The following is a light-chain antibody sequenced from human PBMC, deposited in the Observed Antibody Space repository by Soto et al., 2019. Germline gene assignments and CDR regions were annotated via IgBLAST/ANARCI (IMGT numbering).Light chain of an antibody. CDR2: WAS. J-gene: IGKJ1*01. CDR1: QSVLFVSNNKNF. CDR3: QQFFHAPT. Sequence: VLTQLPDTLAVSLGGRATIHCRSNQSVLFVSNNKNFLAWYQQKPGQPPKLFLNWASTRESGVPDRFIGGGSGTEFTLTISSLHAEDVAVYYCQQFFHAPTFGQGTKVDIK. V-gene: IGKV4-1*01.